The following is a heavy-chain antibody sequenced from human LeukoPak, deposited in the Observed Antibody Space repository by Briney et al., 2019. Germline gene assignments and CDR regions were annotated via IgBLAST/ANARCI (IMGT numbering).Heavy chain of an antibody. V-gene: IGHV4-39*01. CDR3: ARQIAVAGKAGFDY. CDR2: IHYSGGT. D-gene: IGHD6-19*01. CDR1: GASISSSSYH. Sequence: PSETLSHTCTVSGASISSSSYHWVWIRQPPGKGLEWIASIHYSGGTYYNPSLKSRVTISVETSKNQFSLKLSSVTAADTAVDYCARQIAVAGKAGFDYWAREPWSPSPQ. J-gene: IGHJ4*02.